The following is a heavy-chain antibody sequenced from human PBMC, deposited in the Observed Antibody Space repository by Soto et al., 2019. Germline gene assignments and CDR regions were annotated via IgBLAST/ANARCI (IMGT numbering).Heavy chain of an antibody. CDR2: INAGGNT. CDR3: VRENYYY. J-gene: IGHJ6*01. CDR1: GFDASVNY. Sequence: EVQLVESGGTLVQPVGSLRLSCAASGFDASVNYMAWVRQAPGKGLEWVSTINAGGNTFSADSVKGRFTISRADSTNTLSLQTNSLRVEDTAMFYGVRENYYY. V-gene: IGHV3-66*01.